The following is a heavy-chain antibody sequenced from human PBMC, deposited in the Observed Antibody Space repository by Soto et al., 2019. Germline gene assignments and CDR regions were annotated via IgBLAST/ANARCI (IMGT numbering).Heavy chain of an antibody. CDR1: STHA. D-gene: IGHD6-19*01. Sequence: STHAMHWLHRDPGKGLEWVAVISYDGSNKYYADSVKGRFTISRDNSKNTLYLQMNSLRAEDTAVYYSANTARDIAVAGKYYYGMDVWGQGTTVTVSS. CDR2: ISYDGSNK. J-gene: IGHJ6*02. V-gene: IGHV3-30-3*02. CDR3: ANTARDIAVAGKYYYGMDV.